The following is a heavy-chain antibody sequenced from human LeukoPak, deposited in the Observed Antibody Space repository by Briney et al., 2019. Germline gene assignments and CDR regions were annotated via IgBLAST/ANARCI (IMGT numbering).Heavy chain of an antibody. CDR1: GFTFDDYG. CDR3: AKVSSSWYAEYFQH. Sequence: GGSLRLSCAASGFTFDDYGMSWVRQAPGKGLGWVSGISGSGGSTYYADSVKGRFTISRDNSKNTLYLQMNSLRAEDTALYYCAKVSSSWYAEYFQHWGQGTLVTVSS. CDR2: ISGSGGST. D-gene: IGHD6-13*01. V-gene: IGHV3-23*01. J-gene: IGHJ1*01.